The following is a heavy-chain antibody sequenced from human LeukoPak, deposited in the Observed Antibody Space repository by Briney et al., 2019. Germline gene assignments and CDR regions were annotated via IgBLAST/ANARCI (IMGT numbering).Heavy chain of an antibody. D-gene: IGHD5-12*01. CDR1: GFTFDDYA. Sequence: GGSLRLSCAASGFTFDDYAMHWVRQAPGKGLEWVSGISWNSGSIGYADSVKGRFTISRDNAKNSLYLQMNSLRAEDTALYYCALGKWLRLDDALDIWGQGTMVTASS. J-gene: IGHJ3*02. V-gene: IGHV3-9*01. CDR3: ALGKWLRLDDALDI. CDR2: ISWNSGSI.